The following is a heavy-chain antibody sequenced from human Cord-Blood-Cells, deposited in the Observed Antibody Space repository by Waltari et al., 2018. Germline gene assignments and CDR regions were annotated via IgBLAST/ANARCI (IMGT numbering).Heavy chain of an antibody. J-gene: IGHJ4*02. CDR2: INHSGST. V-gene: IGHV4-34*01. D-gene: IGHD6-19*01. Sequence: QVQLQQWVAGLLKPSETLSLTCAVYGGSFSGYYWSWIRQPPGKGLEWIGEINHSGSTNYNPSLKSRVTISVDTSKNQFSLKLSSVTAADTAVYYCARDQGIAVAGDYWGQGTLVTVSS. CDR3: ARDQGIAVAGDY. CDR1: GGSFSGYY.